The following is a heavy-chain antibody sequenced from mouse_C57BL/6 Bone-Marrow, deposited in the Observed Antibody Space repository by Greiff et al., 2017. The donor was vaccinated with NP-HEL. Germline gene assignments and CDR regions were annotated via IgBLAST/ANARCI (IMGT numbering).Heavy chain of an antibody. J-gene: IGHJ4*01. D-gene: IGHD2-1*01. Sequence: VQLQQSGPELVKPGASVKISCKASGYSFTDYNMNWVKQSNGKSLEWIGVINPNYGTTSYNQQFKGKAKLTVDQSSSTAYMQLNSLTSEDSAVYYCARTNLGNFYAMDYWGQGTSVTVSS. CDR1: GYSFTDYN. CDR3: ARTNLGNFYAMDY. V-gene: IGHV1-39*01. CDR2: INPNYGTT.